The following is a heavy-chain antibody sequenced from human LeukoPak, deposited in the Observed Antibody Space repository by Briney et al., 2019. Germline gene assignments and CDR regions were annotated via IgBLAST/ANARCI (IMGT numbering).Heavy chain of an antibody. V-gene: IGHV4-59*01. CDR1: GDSISGYY. Sequence: SETLSLTCTVSGDSISGYYWSWIRQPPGKGLEWIGYVFSSGTTNYNHSLKGRVTLLVDTSKNQFSLKLSSVTAADTAVYYCARGGYYGSGNDFRFDPWGQGTLVTVSS. CDR2: VFSSGTT. J-gene: IGHJ5*02. CDR3: ARGGYYGSGNDFRFDP. D-gene: IGHD3-10*01.